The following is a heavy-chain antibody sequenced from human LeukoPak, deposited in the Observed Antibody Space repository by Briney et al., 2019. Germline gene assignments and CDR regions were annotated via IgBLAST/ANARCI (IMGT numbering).Heavy chain of an antibody. CDR3: AREFMDGDCVGPSEYFQH. CDR1: GGTFSSYA. CDR2: IIPIFGTA. V-gene: IGHV1-69*05. D-gene: IGHD2-21*02. Sequence: SVKVSCKASGGTFSSYAISWVRQAPGQGLEWMGGIIPIFGTANYAQKFQGRVTITTDESTSTAYMELSSLRSEDTAVYYCAREFMDGDCVGPSEYFQHWGQGTLVTVSS. J-gene: IGHJ1*01.